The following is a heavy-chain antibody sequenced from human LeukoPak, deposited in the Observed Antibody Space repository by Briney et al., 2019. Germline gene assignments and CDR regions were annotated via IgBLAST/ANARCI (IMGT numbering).Heavy chain of an antibody. J-gene: IGHJ4*02. D-gene: IGHD4-17*01. CDR2: IYYSGST. CDR1: GFTFSSYE. V-gene: IGHV4-39*07. CDR3: ATTTIRLGY. Sequence: GSLRLSCAASGFTFSSYEMNWVRQPPEKRLEWIGSIYYSGSTYHNPSLKSRVTISADTSKNQFSLKLSSVTAADTAVYYCATTTIRLGYWGQGALVTVSS.